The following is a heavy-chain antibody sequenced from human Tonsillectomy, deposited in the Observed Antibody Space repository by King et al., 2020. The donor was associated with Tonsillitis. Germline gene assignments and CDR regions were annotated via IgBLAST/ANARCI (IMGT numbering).Heavy chain of an antibody. CDR3: ARAPEQDYYDSNGALDY. J-gene: IGHJ4*02. CDR2: ITSNGGST. D-gene: IGHD3-22*01. V-gene: IGHV3-64*01. CDR1: GFTFSNYA. Sequence: VQLVESGGGLVQPGGSLRLSCAASGFTFSNYAMHWVRQAPGKGLEYVSGITSNGGSTYYANSVKGRFTISRDNSKNTLYLQMGSLRAEDLAVYYCARAPEQDYYDSNGALDYWGQGTLVTVSS.